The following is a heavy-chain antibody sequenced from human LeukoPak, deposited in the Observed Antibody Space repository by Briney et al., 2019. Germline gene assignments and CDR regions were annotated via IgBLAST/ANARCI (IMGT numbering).Heavy chain of an antibody. Sequence: SETLSLTCTVSGGSISSYYWSWIRQPPGKGLEWIGYIYYSGSTNYNPSLKSRVTISVDASKNQFSLKLSSVTAADTAVYYCARDKAHYGRGHFDYWGQGTLVTVSS. V-gene: IGHV4-59*01. CDR3: ARDKAHYGRGHFDY. CDR2: IYYSGST. D-gene: IGHD3-10*01. CDR1: GGSISSYY. J-gene: IGHJ4*02.